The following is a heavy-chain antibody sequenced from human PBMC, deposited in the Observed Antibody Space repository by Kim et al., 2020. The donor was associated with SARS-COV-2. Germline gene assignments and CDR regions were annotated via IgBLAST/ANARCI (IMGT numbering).Heavy chain of an antibody. CDR3: ATSLFSGSRSPQDH. CDR2: ISSSSSFI. CDR1: GLKFRDYY. J-gene: IGHJ4*02. V-gene: IGHV3-11*06. Sequence: GGSLRLSCAASGLKFRDYYMTWIRQAPGKGLEWVAYISSSSSFINYADSVKGRFIISRDNDQNSLYLEMNSLRAEDTALYYCATSLFSGSRSPQDHWGQGTLVSVSS. D-gene: IGHD5-12*01.